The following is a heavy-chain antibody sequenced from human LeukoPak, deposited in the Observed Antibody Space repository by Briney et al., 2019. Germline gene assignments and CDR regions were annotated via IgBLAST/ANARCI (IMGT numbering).Heavy chain of an antibody. CDR3: ARDGGYSSSWYVPYYYYYYMDV. CDR1: GYTFTSYG. CDR2: ISAYNGNT. Sequence: ASVKVSCKASGYTFTSYGISWVRQAPGQGLEWMGWISAYNGNTNYAQKLQGRVTMTTDTSTSTAYMELRSLRSDDTAVYYCARDGGYSSSWYVPYYYYYYMDVWGKGTTVTISS. V-gene: IGHV1-18*01. J-gene: IGHJ6*03. D-gene: IGHD6-13*01.